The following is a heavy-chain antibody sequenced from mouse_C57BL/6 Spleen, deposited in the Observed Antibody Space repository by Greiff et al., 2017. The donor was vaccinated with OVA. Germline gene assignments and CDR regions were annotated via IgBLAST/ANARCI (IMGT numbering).Heavy chain of an antibody. CDR1: GYTFTDYY. CDR3: ARGIDDGSFDY. CDR2: IYPGSGNT. Sequence: VQGVESGAELVRPGASVKLSCKASGYTFTDYYINWVKQRPGQGLEWIARIYPGSGNTYYNEKFKDKATLTADKSSSTAYMQLSSLTYEDSAVYYCARGIDDGSFDYWGQGTTLKVSS. J-gene: IGHJ2*01. D-gene: IGHD2-3*01. V-gene: IGHV1-76*01.